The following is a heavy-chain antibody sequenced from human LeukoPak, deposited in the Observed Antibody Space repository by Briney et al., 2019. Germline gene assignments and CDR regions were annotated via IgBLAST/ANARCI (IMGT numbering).Heavy chain of an antibody. CDR3: AKGTTWFGELSHAFDI. Sequence: PGGSLRLSCAASGFTFSSYGMHWVRQAPGKGLEWVAFIRYDGSNKYYADSVKGRFTISRDNSKNTLYLQMNSLRAEDTAVYYCAKGTTWFGELSHAFDIWGQGTMVTVSS. D-gene: IGHD3-10*01. CDR2: IRYDGSNK. J-gene: IGHJ3*02. CDR1: GFTFSSYG. V-gene: IGHV3-30*02.